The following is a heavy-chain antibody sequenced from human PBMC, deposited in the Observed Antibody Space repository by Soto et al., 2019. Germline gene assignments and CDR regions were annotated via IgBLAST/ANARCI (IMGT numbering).Heavy chain of an antibody. CDR1: GFAFNDSA. CDR2: VRSKSNNYAT. D-gene: IGHD2-15*01. J-gene: IGHJ4*02. V-gene: IGHV3-73*01. Sequence: DVQVVQSGGGLVQPGGSLKLSCAASGFAFNDSAMHWVRQASGKGLEWVARVRSKSNNYATAYPASVKGRFIVSRDDSMGTTSLQMNSLKTEDTAIYYCTNNFVWGQGVLVTVS. CDR3: TNNFV.